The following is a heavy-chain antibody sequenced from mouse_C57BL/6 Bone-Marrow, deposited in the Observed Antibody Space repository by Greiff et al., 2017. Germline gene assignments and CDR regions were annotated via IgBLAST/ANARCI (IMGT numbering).Heavy chain of an antibody. CDR3: ARKAITTGAWFAY. V-gene: IGHV1-4*01. CDR2: INPSSGYT. Sequence: QVQLQQSGAELARPGASVKMSCKASGYTFTSYTMHWVKQRPGPGLEWIGYINPSSGYTKYNQKFKDKATLTADKSSSTAYMQLSSLTSEDSAVYYCARKAITTGAWFAYWGQGTLVTVSA. J-gene: IGHJ3*01. D-gene: IGHD1-2*01. CDR1: GYTFTSYT.